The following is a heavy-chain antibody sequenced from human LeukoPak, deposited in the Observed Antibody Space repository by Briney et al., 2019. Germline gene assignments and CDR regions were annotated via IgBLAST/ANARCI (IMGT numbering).Heavy chain of an antibody. V-gene: IGHV5-51*01. D-gene: IGHD3-10*01. CDR1: GYSFTSHW. J-gene: IGHJ4*02. Sequence: GESLNISCKGSGYSFTSHWIGWVRQMPGKGLEWMGIVYPGDNDTRYSPSFQGQVTVSADKSISTAYLQWSSLKASDTAMYYCTTFDYYDSWSYYGMPPDYWGQGTLVIVSS. CDR3: TTFDYYDSWSYYGMPPDY. CDR2: VYPGDNDT.